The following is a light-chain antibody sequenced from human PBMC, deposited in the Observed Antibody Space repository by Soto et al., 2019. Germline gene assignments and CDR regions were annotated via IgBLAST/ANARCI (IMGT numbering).Light chain of an antibody. CDR1: QTISSF. Sequence: EIVLTQSPATLSLSPGERATLSCRASQTISSFLAWYQQKPGQAPRLLIYDTSNRATGVPARFSGSRSGTAFTRTISSLEPEDFAVYYCQQRTNRPLFGQGTKLEIK. J-gene: IGKJ2*01. V-gene: IGKV3-11*01. CDR2: DTS. CDR3: QQRTNRPL.